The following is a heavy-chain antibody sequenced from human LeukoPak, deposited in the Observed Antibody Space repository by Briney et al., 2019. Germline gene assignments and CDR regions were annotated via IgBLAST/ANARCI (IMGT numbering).Heavy chain of an antibody. Sequence: ASVKVSCKASGYTFTGYYMHWVRQAAGQGLEWMGWINPNSGDTNYAQKFQGRVTMTRDTSITTAYMELSSLRSDDTAVYYCARDPGKGYFDYWGQGTLVTVSS. CDR2: INPNSGDT. V-gene: IGHV1-2*02. CDR3: ARDPGKGYFDY. CDR1: GYTFTGYY. D-gene: IGHD1-14*01. J-gene: IGHJ4*02.